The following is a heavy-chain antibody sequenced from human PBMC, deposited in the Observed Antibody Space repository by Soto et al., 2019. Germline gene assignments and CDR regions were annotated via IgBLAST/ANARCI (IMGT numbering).Heavy chain of an antibody. Sequence: ASVKVSCKASRGTFSSHAISWVRQAPVQGLEWMGGIIPILGTANYAQKFQGRVTIIADESTSTAYMELTSLRSEDKAVYYCACTDYYSNYYYYGMDVWGQGTTVTVSS. CDR3: ACTDYYSNYYYYGMDV. J-gene: IGHJ6*02. CDR2: IIPILGTA. V-gene: IGHV1-69*13. D-gene: IGHD3-9*01. CDR1: RGTFSSHA.